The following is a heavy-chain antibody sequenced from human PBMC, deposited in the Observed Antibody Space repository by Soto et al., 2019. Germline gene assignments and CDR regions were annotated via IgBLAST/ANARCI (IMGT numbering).Heavy chain of an antibody. J-gene: IGHJ4*02. CDR3: AKVGWNLRFLEWLTTPFDD. Sequence: PGGSLRLSCAASGFTFSSYAMSWVRQAPGKGLEWVSAISGSGGSTYYADSVKGRFTISRDNSKNTLYLQMNSLRAEDTAVYYCAKVGWNLRFLEWLTTPFDDWGQGTLVTVSS. D-gene: IGHD3-3*01. CDR1: GFTFSSYA. V-gene: IGHV3-23*01. CDR2: ISGSGGST.